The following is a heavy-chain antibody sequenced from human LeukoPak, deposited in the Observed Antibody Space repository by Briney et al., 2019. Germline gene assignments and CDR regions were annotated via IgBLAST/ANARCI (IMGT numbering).Heavy chain of an antibody. J-gene: IGHJ5*02. D-gene: IGHD3-9*01. CDR3: ARDRLLRYRGGFDP. V-gene: IGHV1-18*01. Sequence: GASVKVSCKASGYTFTSYGISCVRQAPGQGLEWMGWISAYNGNTNYAQKLQGRVTMTTDTSTSTAYMELRSLRSDDTAVYYCARDRLLRYRGGFDPWGQGTLVTVSS. CDR2: ISAYNGNT. CDR1: GYTFTSYG.